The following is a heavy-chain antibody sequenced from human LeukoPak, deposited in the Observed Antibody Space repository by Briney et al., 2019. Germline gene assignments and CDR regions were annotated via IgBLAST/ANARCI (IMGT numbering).Heavy chain of an antibody. V-gene: IGHV3-21*01. CDR1: GFTFSSYT. Sequence: GGCLRLSCAASGFTFSSYTMNWVRQPPGKGLEWVSSISGGSSKIYYADPVKGRFTISRDNAKDSLYLQMNSLRADDTAVYYCARDAYGDYGFDYWGQGILVTVSS. CDR2: ISGGSSKI. D-gene: IGHD4-17*01. J-gene: IGHJ4*02. CDR3: ARDAYGDYGFDY.